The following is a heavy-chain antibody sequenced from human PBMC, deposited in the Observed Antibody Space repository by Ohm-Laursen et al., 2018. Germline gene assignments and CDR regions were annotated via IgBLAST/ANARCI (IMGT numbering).Heavy chain of an antibody. CDR2: ISYTGYT. J-gene: IGHJ1*01. V-gene: IGHV4-59*11. D-gene: IGHD4-23*01. Sequence: SDTLSLTCTVSGAPISTHYWSWIRQPPGKGLEWIGHISYTGYTSYKSSLKSRVTISLDTSRKHFSLRLTSLAAADTAVYYCARGSNEYGGLYFPHWGQGTLVTVSS. CDR1: GAPISTHY. CDR3: ARGSNEYGGLYFPH.